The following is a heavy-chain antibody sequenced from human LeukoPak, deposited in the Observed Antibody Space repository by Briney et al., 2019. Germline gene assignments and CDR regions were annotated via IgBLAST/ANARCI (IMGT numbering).Heavy chain of an antibody. CDR3: ARHSTFFGVVIIKGRVRGPFDY. Sequence: SQTLSLTCTLSGDSFSNYYWGWVRHPPGRRLGWIGAIHHIASTNYNPSLKSRFTISVDTSKNQFSLKLSSVTAADTAVYYCARHSTFFGVVIIKGRVRGPFDYWGQGTLVTVSS. CDR1: GDSFSNYY. CDR2: IHHIAST. V-gene: IGHV4-34*01. D-gene: IGHD3-3*01. J-gene: IGHJ4*02.